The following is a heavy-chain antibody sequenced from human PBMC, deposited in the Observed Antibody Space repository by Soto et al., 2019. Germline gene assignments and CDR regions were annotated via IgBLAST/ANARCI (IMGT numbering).Heavy chain of an antibody. CDR1: GFTFSDFY. J-gene: IGHJ4*02. V-gene: IGHV3-11*06. Sequence: GGAPRLSLSASGFTFSDFYMTWVRQAPGKGLEWLSYISINSNHKEYGDSVKGRHTISRDNAKNSLYLQMNSLRADDTAVYYCVRGGGGGQFDYWGQGTLVTVSS. CDR2: ISINSNHK. D-gene: IGHD2-21*01. CDR3: VRGGGGGQFDY.